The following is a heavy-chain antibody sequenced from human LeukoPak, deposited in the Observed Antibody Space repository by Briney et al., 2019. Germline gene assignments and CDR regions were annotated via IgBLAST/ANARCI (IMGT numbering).Heavy chain of an antibody. Sequence: GGSLRLSCAASGFTFSSYGMHWVRQAPGKGLEGVAVIWYDGSNKCYADSVKGRFTISRDNSKNTLYLQMNSLRAEDTAVYYCARDGWELLSYDAFDIWGQGTMVTVSS. CDR3: ARDGWELLSYDAFDI. D-gene: IGHD1-26*01. CDR1: GFTFSSYG. CDR2: IWYDGSNK. V-gene: IGHV3-33*01. J-gene: IGHJ3*02.